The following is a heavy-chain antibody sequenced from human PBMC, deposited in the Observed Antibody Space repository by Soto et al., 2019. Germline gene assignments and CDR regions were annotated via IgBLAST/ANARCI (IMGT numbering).Heavy chain of an antibody. CDR2: IIPMFGST. J-gene: IGHJ4*02. CDR3: ARDRFSSGWYGPDY. CDR1: GGTFTNYA. Sequence: SVKVSCKASGGTFTNYAISWVRQAPGQGLEWMGGIIPMFGSTKYAQKFQGRVTITADESTSTAYMELSSLRSEDTAVYYCARDRFSSGWYGPDYWGQGTLVTVS. V-gene: IGHV1-69*13. D-gene: IGHD6-19*01.